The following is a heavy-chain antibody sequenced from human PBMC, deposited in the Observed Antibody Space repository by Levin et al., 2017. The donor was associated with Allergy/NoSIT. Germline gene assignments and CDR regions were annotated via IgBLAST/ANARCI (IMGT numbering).Heavy chain of an antibody. J-gene: IGHJ4*02. CDR1: GYSISSGYY. Sequence: GSLRLSCTVSGYSISSGYYWGWIRQPPGKGLEWIGSIYHSGSTYYNPSLKSRVTISVDTSKNQFSLKLSSVTAADTAVYYCARVYYNWIFGCLYYFDYWGQGTLVTVSS. CDR2: IYHSGST. V-gene: IGHV4-38-2*02. CDR3: ARVYYNWIFGCLYYFDY. D-gene: IGHD1-20*01.